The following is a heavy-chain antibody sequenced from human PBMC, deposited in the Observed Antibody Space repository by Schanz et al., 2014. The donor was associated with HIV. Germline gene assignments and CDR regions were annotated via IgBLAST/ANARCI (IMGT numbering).Heavy chain of an antibody. V-gene: IGHV1-2*02. CDR1: GDTFTDYS. J-gene: IGHJ6*02. CDR2: INPKSGAT. CDR3: ARVEPAAVPDTFFYYGMDV. Sequence: QVQLVQSGAEVKKPGASVKVSCKASGDTFTDYSMHWVRQAPGQGLEWMGWINPKSGATKYAQRFQGRVTMTTDTSISTVYMELSRLRSDDTAMYYCARVEPAAVPDTFFYYGMDVWGQGTTVTVSS. D-gene: IGHD2-2*02.